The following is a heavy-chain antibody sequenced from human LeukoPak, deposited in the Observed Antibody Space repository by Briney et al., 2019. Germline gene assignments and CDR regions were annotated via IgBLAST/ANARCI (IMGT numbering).Heavy chain of an antibody. D-gene: IGHD6-19*01. CDR1: GYTFTGYY. Sequence: ASVKVSCKASGYTFTGYYIHWVRQAPGQGLGWMGWINPNSGGTDYAQKFQGRVTITRDTSITTAYMGVSRLTSDDTAVYYCARDRTVDWGQGTLVTVSS. CDR2: INPNSGGT. J-gene: IGHJ4*02. CDR3: ARDRTVD. V-gene: IGHV1-2*02.